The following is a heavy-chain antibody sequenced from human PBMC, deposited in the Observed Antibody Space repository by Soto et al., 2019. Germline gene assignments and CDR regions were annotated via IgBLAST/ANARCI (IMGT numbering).Heavy chain of an antibody. V-gene: IGHV4-30-2*01. J-gene: IGHJ4*01. D-gene: IGHD6-13*01. CDR1: GGSISSGGYS. Sequence: SETLSLTCAVSGGSISSGGYSWSWIRQPPGKGLEWIGYIYHSGSTYYNPSLKSRVTISVDRSKNQFSLKLRSVTAADTAVYYCASVAHLVTGLRVFDYWGEGALVTVSS. CDR3: ASVAHLVTGLRVFDY. CDR2: IYHSGST.